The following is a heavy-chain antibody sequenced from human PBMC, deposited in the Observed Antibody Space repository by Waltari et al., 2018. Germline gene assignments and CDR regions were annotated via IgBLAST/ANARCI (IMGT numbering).Heavy chain of an antibody. Sequence: EVQLVESGGGLAQPGRSLRLSCSVSGFSVGDFAISWFRQAPGKGLEWVGFMRSKTYGETAQYAAAVKGRFSISRDDSKNIAHLQMNSLKTEDTAVYYCATGEYSSAYWGQGTRVTVSS. CDR2: MRSKTYGETA. CDR3: ATGEYSSAY. D-gene: IGHD3-22*01. J-gene: IGHJ4*02. CDR1: GFSVGDFA. V-gene: IGHV3-49*03.